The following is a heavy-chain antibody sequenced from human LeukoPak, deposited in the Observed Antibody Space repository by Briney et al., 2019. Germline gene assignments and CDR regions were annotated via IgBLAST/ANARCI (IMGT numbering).Heavy chain of an antibody. CDR1: GYTFTSYG. V-gene: IGHV1-18*01. Sequence: ASVKVSCKASGYTFTSYGISWVRQAPGQGLEWMGWISAYNGNTNYAQKLQGRVTMTTDTSTSTAYMELRSLRSDDTAVYYCARGTAYYYDSSGYYYAYFQHWGQGTLVTVSS. CDR2: ISAYNGNT. D-gene: IGHD3-22*01. J-gene: IGHJ1*01. CDR3: ARGTAYYYDSSGYYYAYFQH.